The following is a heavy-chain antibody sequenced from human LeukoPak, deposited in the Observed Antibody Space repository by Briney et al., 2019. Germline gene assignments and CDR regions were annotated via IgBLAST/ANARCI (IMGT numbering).Heavy chain of an antibody. V-gene: IGHV4-34*01. CDR2: INHSGRS. D-gene: IGHD5-12*01. CDR3: ARGQSGYSGYDYWYFDF. J-gene: IGHJ2*01. CDR1: GGSFSGYY. Sequence: SETLSLTCAVYGGSFSGYYWSWIRQPPGKGLEWIGEINHSGRSNSNPPLKSRVTMSVDTSKNQFSLKLTSVTAADTALYYCARGQSGYSGYDYWYFDFWGRGTLATVSS.